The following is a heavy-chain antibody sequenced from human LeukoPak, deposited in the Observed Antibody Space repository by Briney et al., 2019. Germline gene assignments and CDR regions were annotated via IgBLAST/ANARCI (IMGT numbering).Heavy chain of an antibody. CDR3: VKSNGYGLVDI. D-gene: IGHD1-26*01. Sequence: AGGSLRLSCAASGFTFSTYNRNWVRQPPGKGLEWIGNIFYSGSTYYSPSLKGRVTISLDTSRNQFSLKLNSVTAADTAVYYCVKSNGYGLVDIWGQGTMVTVSS. J-gene: IGHJ3*02. CDR1: GFTFSTYN. V-gene: IGHV4-59*12. CDR2: IFYSGST.